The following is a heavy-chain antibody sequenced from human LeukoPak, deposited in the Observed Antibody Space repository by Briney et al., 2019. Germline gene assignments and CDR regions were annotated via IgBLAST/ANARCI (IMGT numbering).Heavy chain of an antibody. CDR1: GFTFSSYA. J-gene: IGHJ4*02. Sequence: GGSLRLSCAASGFTFSSYAMSWVPQAPGKALEWVSAISGSGGSTYYADSVKGRFTISRDNSKNTLYLQMNSLRAEDTAVYYCAKGRREWELLLDYWGQGTLVTVSS. CDR3: AKGRREWELLLDY. CDR2: ISGSGGST. V-gene: IGHV3-23*01. D-gene: IGHD1-26*01.